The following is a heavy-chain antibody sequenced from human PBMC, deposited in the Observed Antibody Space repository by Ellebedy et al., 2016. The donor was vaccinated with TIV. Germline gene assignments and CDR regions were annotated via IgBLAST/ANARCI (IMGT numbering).Heavy chain of an antibody. CDR1: GGSFSGYY. D-gene: IGHD2-21*02. CDR3: ARDPYCGGDCSNDAFDI. J-gene: IGHJ3*02. Sequence: SQTLSLTCAVYGGSFSGYYWSWIRQPPGKGLEWIGEVNHSGSTNYNPSLKSRVTISVDTSKNQFSLKLSSVTAADTAVYYCARDPYCGGDCSNDAFDIWGQGTMVTVSS. CDR2: VNHSGST. V-gene: IGHV4-34*01.